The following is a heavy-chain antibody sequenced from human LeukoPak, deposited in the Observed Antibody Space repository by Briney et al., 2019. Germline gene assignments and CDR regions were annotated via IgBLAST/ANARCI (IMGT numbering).Heavy chain of an antibody. CDR3: ARTSRSRPRSLAAY. CDR1: GGSISSSSYY. Sequence: SETLSLTCTVSGGSISSSSYYWGWIRQPPGKGLEWFGSIYYSGSTYSNPSLKSRVTISVDTSKNQFSLKLSSVTAADTAVYYCARTSRSRPRSLAAYWGQGTLVTVSS. V-gene: IGHV4-39*07. J-gene: IGHJ4*02. CDR2: IYYSGST. D-gene: IGHD6-13*01.